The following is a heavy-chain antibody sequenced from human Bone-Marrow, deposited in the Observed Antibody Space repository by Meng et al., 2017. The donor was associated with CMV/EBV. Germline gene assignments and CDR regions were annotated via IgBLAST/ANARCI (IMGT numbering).Heavy chain of an antibody. Sequence: ASVKVSCKASGYTFTSYGISWVRQAPGQGLEWMGWISAYNGNTNYAQKLQGRVTMTTDTSTSTAYMELRSLRSDDTAVYYCAREGCSSTSCRQHPPQYYYYYYGMDVWCQGTTVTVSS. CDR1: GYTFTSYG. V-gene: IGHV1-18*01. CDR3: AREGCSSTSCRQHPPQYYYYYYGMDV. J-gene: IGHJ6*02. CDR2: ISAYNGNT. D-gene: IGHD2-2*01.